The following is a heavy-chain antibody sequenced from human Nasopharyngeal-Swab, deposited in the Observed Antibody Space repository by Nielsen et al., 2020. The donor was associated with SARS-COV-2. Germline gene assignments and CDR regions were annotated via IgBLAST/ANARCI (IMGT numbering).Heavy chain of an antibody. Sequence: SVKVSCKASRGTFSSYAISWVRQAPGQGLEWMGRITPIFGIANYAQKLQGRVTITADKSTSTAYMELSSLRSEDTAVYYCASQGGGDYYDSRRYYNYVMDVWGQGTTVTVSS. V-gene: IGHV1-69*04. J-gene: IGHJ6*02. CDR2: ITPIFGIA. D-gene: IGHD3-22*01. CDR3: ASQGGGDYYDSRRYYNYVMDV. CDR1: RGTFSSYA.